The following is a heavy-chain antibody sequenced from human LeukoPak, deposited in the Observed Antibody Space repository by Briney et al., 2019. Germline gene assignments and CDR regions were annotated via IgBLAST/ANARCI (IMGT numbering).Heavy chain of an antibody. CDR1: GGSISSYY. CDR2: IYTSGST. D-gene: IGHD2-15*01. Sequence: SETLSLTCTVSGGSISSYYWSWIRQPAGKGPEWIGRIYTSGSTNYNPSLKSRVTMSVDTSKNQFSLKLSSVTAADTAVYYCARDLLNCSGGSCFDYYYYGMDVWGQGTTVTVSS. V-gene: IGHV4-4*07. J-gene: IGHJ6*02. CDR3: ARDLLNCSGGSCFDYYYYGMDV.